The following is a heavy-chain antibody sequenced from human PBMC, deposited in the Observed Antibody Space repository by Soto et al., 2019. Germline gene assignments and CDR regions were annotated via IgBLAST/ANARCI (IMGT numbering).Heavy chain of an antibody. CDR3: ARLGSKYSSSSFY. Sequence: PGESLKISCKGSGYSFTSYGIGWVSEMPGKGLEWMGIIYPGDSDTRYSPSFQGQVTISADKSISTAYLQWSSLKASDTAMYYCARLGSKYSSSSFYWGQGTLVTVSS. CDR2: IYPGDSDT. D-gene: IGHD6-13*01. V-gene: IGHV5-51*01. J-gene: IGHJ4*02. CDR1: GYSFTSYG.